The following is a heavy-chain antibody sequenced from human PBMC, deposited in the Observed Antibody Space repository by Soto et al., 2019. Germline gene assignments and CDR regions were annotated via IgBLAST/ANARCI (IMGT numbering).Heavy chain of an antibody. D-gene: IGHD3-22*01. CDR2: IYYSGST. J-gene: IGHJ3*02. V-gene: IGHV4-39*07. Sequence: PSETLSLTCTVSGGCISSSSDYWGWIRQPPGKGLEWIGSIYYSGSTYYNPSLKSRVTISVDTSKNQFSLKLSSVTAADTAVYYCARTVKRRGRIVVVPSAFDIWGQGTMVTVSS. CDR3: ARTVKRRGRIVVVPSAFDI. CDR1: GGCISSSSDY.